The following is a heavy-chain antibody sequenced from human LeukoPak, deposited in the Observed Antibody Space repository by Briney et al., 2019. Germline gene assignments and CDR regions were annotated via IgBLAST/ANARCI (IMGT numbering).Heavy chain of an antibody. CDR3: ARDDPRCLVPDY. J-gene: IGHJ4*02. D-gene: IGHD6-19*01. CDR2: IYGGGST. Sequence: GGSLRLSCAASGFTASSNCMSWVRQAPGKGLEWVSIIYGGGSTYYADSVKGRFTISRDNSKNTLYLQMNSLRVEDTAVYYCARDDPRCLVPDYWGQGTLVTVSS. V-gene: IGHV3-53*01. CDR1: GFTASSNC.